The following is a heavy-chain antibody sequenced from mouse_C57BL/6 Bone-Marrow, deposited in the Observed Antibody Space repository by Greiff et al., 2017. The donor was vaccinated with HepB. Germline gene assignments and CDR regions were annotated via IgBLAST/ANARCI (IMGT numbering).Heavy chain of an antibody. CDR3: ARSDYYGTDYDAMDY. CDR1: GYTFTSYW. CDR2: INPSNGGT. Sequence: QVQLQQPGTELVKPGASVKLSCKASGYTFTSYWMHWVKQRPGQGLEWIGNINPSNGGTNYNEKFKSKATLTVDKSSSTAYMQLSSLTSEDSAVYYGARSDYYGTDYDAMDYWGQGTSVTVSS. D-gene: IGHD1-1*01. V-gene: IGHV1-53*01. J-gene: IGHJ4*01.